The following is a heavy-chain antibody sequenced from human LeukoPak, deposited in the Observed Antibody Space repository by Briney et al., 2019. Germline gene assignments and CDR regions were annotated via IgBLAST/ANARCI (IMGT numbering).Heavy chain of an antibody. CDR3: VRGPPEYCSGGSCYSGRNWFDP. J-gene: IGHJ5*02. V-gene: IGHV1-2*02. CDR2: INPSSGGA. CDR1: GYIFSGYY. Sequence: ASVKVSCKASGYIFSGYYLHWVRQAPGQGLEWMGWINPSSGGAGYAQKFQGRVTMTRDTSISTAYMALSRLTYDDTAVYYCVRGPPEYCSGGSCYSGRNWFDPWGQGTLVTVSS. D-gene: IGHD2-15*01.